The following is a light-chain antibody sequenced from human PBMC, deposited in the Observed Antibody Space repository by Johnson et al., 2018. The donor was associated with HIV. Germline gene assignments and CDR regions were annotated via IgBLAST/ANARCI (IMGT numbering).Light chain of an antibody. CDR2: ENN. Sequence: QSVLSQPPSVSAAPGQKVTLSCSGSSSNIGNNYVSWYQQLPGGAPKLLIYENNMRPSGIPDPFSGSKSGTSATLDITGLQTGDEADSYCGTWDSGLSVSVFGNGTKVTVL. V-gene: IGLV1-51*02. CDR3: GTWDSGLSVSV. CDR1: SSNIGNNY. J-gene: IGLJ1*01.